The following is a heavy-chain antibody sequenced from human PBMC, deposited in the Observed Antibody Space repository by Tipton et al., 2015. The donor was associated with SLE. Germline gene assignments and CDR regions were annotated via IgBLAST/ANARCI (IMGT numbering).Heavy chain of an antibody. V-gene: IGHV4-4*08. Sequence: TLSLTCTVSGGSISNYYWSWIRQTPGKGLEWIGYVYTSGSTIYNPSLKSRVTISVDTSKNQVSLKLNSVTAADTAVYYCARQRGYNYGLYNWFDPWGQGTLVTVSS. CDR3: ARQRGYNYGLYNWFDP. D-gene: IGHD3/OR15-3a*01. CDR1: GGSISNYY. CDR2: VYTSGST. J-gene: IGHJ5*02.